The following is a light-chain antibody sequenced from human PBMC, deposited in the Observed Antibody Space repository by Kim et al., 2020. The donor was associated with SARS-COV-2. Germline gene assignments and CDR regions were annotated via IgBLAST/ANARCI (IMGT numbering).Light chain of an antibody. CDR1: QGINNY. J-gene: IGKJ2*01. Sequence: SASFGNIVTITCRATQGINNYLAWFQQKPGKAPKSLIYGASTLHRGVPSKFSGSGFGTDFTLTISDLQPEDFASYYCQQYNGYPYTFGQGTKLEI. CDR3: QQYNGYPYT. CDR2: GAS. V-gene: IGKV1-16*02.